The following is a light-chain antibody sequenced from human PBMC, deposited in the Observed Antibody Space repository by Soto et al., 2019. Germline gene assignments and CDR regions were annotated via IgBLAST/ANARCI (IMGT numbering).Light chain of an antibody. V-gene: IGLV2-23*02. CDR2: EVS. J-gene: IGLJ1*01. Sequence: QSALTQPASVSGSPGQSITISCTGTSSDVGSYNLVSWYQQHPGKAPKLMIYEVSKRPSGVSNRFSGSKSGNTASLTISGLQAEDEADYYCCSYAGSSTHYVFGTGNKLTVL. CDR1: SSDVGSYNL. CDR3: CSYAGSSTHYV.